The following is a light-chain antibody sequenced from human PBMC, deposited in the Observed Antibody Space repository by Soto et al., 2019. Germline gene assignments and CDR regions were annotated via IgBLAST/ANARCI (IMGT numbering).Light chain of an antibody. CDR2: AAS. V-gene: IGKV1-39*01. CDR3: QQSYSTPYT. Sequence: DIQMTQSPSSLSASVGDRVTITCRASQSISSHLNWYQQRPGKAPMLLIYAASNLQSGVPSRFSGSGSGTDFTLTISRPQHEDFATYYCQQSYSTPYTFGQGTKLEIK. CDR1: QSISSH. J-gene: IGKJ2*01.